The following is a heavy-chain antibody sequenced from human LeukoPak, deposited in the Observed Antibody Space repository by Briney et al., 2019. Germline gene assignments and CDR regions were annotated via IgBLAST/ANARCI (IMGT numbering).Heavy chain of an antibody. CDR2: ISAYNGDT. D-gene: IGHD2-8*01. Sequence: ASVKVSCKASDYTLTHYGLSWVRKAPGQGLEWLGWISAYNGDTHYAQTVQGRVTMTTDTSTSTSYMELRSLRSDDTAVYYCARDFEHCTTSSCYALFDYWGQGTQVTVSS. CDR1: DYTLTHYG. CDR3: ARDFEHCTTSSCYALFDY. V-gene: IGHV1-18*01. J-gene: IGHJ4*02.